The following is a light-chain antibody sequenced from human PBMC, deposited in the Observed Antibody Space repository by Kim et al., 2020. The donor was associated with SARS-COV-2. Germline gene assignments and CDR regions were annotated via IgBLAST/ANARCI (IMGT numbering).Light chain of an antibody. CDR1: NIGSKG. Sequence: APGKTARLTCGGHNIGSKGVRWYQQNPGLAPVLGIYYDSHRPAGIPERFSGSDSGNRATLTISRVEAGDEADYYCKVWGSSSDHVVFGRGTRLTVL. J-gene: IGLJ2*01. V-gene: IGLV3-21*04. CDR3: KVWGSSSDHVV. CDR2: YDS.